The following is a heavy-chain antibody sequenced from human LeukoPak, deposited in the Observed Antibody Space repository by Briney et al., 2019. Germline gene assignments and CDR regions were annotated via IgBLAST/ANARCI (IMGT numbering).Heavy chain of an antibody. J-gene: IGHJ4*02. V-gene: IGHV3-48*01. CDR3: ARGPFRRIMITFGGVYFDY. D-gene: IGHD3-16*01. CDR2: ISSSSSTI. Sequence: QSGGSLRLSCAASGFTFSSYSMNWVRQAPGKGLEWVSYISSSSSTIYYADSVKGRFTISRDNAKNSLYLQMNSLRAEDTAVYYCARGPFRRIMITFGGVYFDYWGQGTLVTVSS. CDR1: GFTFSSYS.